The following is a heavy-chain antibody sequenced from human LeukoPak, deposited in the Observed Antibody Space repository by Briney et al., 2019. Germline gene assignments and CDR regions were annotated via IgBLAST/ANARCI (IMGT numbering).Heavy chain of an antibody. CDR1: GFSFSSYG. V-gene: IGHV3-30*03. D-gene: IGHD1-1*01. Sequence: GGSLRLSCAASGFSFSSYGMHWVRQAPGKGLEWVAVISYDGSNKYYTDSVKGRFTISRDNSKNTLYLQMNSLRAEDTAVYYCARDLEGSNDYWGQGTLVTVSS. J-gene: IGHJ4*02. CDR3: ARDLEGSNDY. CDR2: ISYDGSNK.